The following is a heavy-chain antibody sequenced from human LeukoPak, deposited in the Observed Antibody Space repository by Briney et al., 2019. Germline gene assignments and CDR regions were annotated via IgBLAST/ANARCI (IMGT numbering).Heavy chain of an antibody. Sequence: SETLSLTCTVSGGSISSSSYYWSWIRQSPGRGLEFIGYVFHTGSTHNSPSLRSRLTISVDRSRNQFSLKLNSVTAADTAVYYCARVRGDYSNYFDYWGQGILVTVSS. CDR1: GGSISSSSYY. CDR3: ARVRGDYSNYFDY. CDR2: VFHTGST. V-gene: IGHV4-30-2*06. J-gene: IGHJ4*02. D-gene: IGHD4-11*01.